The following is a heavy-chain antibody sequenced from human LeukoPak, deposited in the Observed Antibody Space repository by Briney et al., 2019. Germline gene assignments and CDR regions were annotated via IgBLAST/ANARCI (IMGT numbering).Heavy chain of an antibody. V-gene: IGHV5-51*01. CDR1: GYRFTNFW. J-gene: IGHJ3*02. CDR3: ARQGYCSGGSCASRANDAFDI. D-gene: IGHD2-15*01. CDR2: IAPRDSDT. Sequence: GESLKTSCKGSGYRFTNFWIGWVRQMPGKGLEWIWIIAPRDSDTRYSPSFQGQVAISADKSMSAAYLQWSGLKASDTAMYYCARQGYCSGGSCASRANDAFDIWGQGTMVTVSS.